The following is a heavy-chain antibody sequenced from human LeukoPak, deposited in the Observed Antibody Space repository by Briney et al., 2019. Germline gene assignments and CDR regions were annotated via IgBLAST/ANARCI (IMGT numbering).Heavy chain of an antibody. CDR1: GFTFSDYY. J-gene: IGHJ6*02. CDR2: ISSSGSTI. CDR3: ARVNSSGYSQSYYYYGMDV. Sequence: GGSLRLSCAASGFTFSDYYMSWIRQAPGKGLEWVSYISSSGSTIYYADSVKGRFTISRDNSKNTLYLQMNSLRAEDTAVYYCARVNSSGYSQSYYYYGMDVWGQGTTVTVSS. D-gene: IGHD3-22*01. V-gene: IGHV3-11*04.